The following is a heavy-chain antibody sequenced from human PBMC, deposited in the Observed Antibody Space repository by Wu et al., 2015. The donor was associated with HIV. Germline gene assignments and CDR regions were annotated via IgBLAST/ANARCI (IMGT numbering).Heavy chain of an antibody. Sequence: QVQLVGVGGRTWSSRGGPVRLCCEVSGYTFSAYAIQWVRQAPGKGLEWVAVISSDGGTKYYAESAKGRFTISRDNPKNTLYLEMNSLRVEDTAVYYCAREAYASGTLGDLDYWGQGTLVTVSS. J-gene: IGHJ4*02. D-gene: IGHD3-10*01. V-gene: IGHV3-30-3*01. CDR3: AREAYASGTLGDLDY. CDR1: GYTFSAYA. CDR2: ISSDGGTK.